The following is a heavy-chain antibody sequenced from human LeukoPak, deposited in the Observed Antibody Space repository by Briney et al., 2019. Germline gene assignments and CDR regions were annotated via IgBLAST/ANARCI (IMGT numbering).Heavy chain of an antibody. V-gene: IGHV3-66*01. CDR3: ARDRHYYDSSGYSSLGY. J-gene: IGHJ4*02. CDR2: IYSGGST. Sequence: GGSLRLSYAASGFTVSSNYMSWVRQAPGKGLEWVSVIYSGGSTYYADSVKGRFTISRDNSKNTLYLQMNSLRAEDTAVYYCARDRHYYDSSGYSSLGYWGQGTLVTVSS. D-gene: IGHD3-22*01. CDR1: GFTVSSNY.